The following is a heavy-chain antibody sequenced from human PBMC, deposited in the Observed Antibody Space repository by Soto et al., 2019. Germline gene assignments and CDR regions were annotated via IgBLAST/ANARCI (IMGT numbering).Heavy chain of an antibody. CDR3: ARGDHFYYYGSGSYIH. V-gene: IGHV4-34*01. CDR2: INHSGST. Sequence: SETLSLTCAVYGGSFSGYYWSWIRQPPGKGLEWIGEINHSGSTNYNPSLKGRVTISVDTSKNQFSLKLSSVTAADTAVYYCARGDHFYYYGSGSYIHWGQGTLVTVSS. D-gene: IGHD3-10*01. J-gene: IGHJ4*02. CDR1: GGSFSGYY.